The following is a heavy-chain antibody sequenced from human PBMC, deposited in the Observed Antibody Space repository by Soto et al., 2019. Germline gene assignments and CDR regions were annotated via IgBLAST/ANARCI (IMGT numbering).Heavy chain of an antibody. CDR1: GFTFSSYA. D-gene: IGHD2-2*01. CDR3: ARDGGYCSSSSCYGGGDYYYYGMDV. J-gene: IGHJ6*02. Sequence: QVQLVESGGGVVQPGRSLRLSCAASGFTFSSYAMHWVRQAPGKGLEWVAVISYDGSNKYYADSVKGRFTISRDNSKNTLYLQMNSLRAEDTAVYYCARDGGYCSSSSCYGGGDYYYYGMDVWGQGTTVTVSS. V-gene: IGHV3-30-3*01. CDR2: ISYDGSNK.